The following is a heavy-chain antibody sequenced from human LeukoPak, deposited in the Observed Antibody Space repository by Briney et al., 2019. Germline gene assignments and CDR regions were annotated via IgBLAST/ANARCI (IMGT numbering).Heavy chain of an antibody. CDR2: INPNSGGT. V-gene: IGHV1-2*06. Sequence: ASVMVSCKASGYTFTDYYMHWVRQAPGQGLEWMGRINPNSGGTNYAQKFQARVTMTRDTSISTAYMELSGLRSDDTALYYCARAAYYYDGSGYYLGDWGQGTLVTVSS. CDR1: GYTFTDYY. D-gene: IGHD3-22*01. J-gene: IGHJ4*02. CDR3: ARAAYYYDGSGYYLGD.